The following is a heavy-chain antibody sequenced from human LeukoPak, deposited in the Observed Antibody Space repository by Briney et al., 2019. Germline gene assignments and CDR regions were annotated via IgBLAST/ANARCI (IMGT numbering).Heavy chain of an antibody. V-gene: IGHV5-51*01. CDR3: ARTPSFTVTTGFYSY. J-gene: IGHJ4*02. CDR1: GYSFTSYW. D-gene: IGHD4-17*01. Sequence: GESLKISCKGSGYSFTSYWIAWVRQMPGKGLEWMGIMYPGDSDTRYSPSFQGQVTISADKSISTAYLRWCSLKASDTAMYYCARTPSFTVTTGFYSYWGQGTLVTVSS. CDR2: MYPGDSDT.